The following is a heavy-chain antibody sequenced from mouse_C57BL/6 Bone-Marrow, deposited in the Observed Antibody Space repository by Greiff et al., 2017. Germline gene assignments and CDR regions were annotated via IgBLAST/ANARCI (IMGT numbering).Heavy chain of an antibody. CDR1: GYAFSSYW. Sequence: QVQLQQSGAELVKPGASVKISCKASGYAFSSYWMNWVKQRPGKGLEWLGQIYPGDGDTNYDGKFKGKATLTADKSSSTAYMQLSSLTSEDSAVYFCGRPDGRAWFAYWGQGTLVTVSA. CDR3: GRPDGRAWFAY. D-gene: IGHD2-3*01. CDR2: IYPGDGDT. J-gene: IGHJ3*01. V-gene: IGHV1-80*01.